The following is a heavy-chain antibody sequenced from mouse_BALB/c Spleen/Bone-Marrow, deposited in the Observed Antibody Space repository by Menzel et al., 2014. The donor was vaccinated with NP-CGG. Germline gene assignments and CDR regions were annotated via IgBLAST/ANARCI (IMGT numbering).Heavy chain of an antibody. Sequence: EVKLQESGPELVKPGASVKISCKTSGYTFXDYTLHWVKQSHGKSLEWIGGVNPNIGGTSYNQRFKGKASLTVNKSSTTAYMELRSLTSEDSAVYYCARGRWYYWGQGTTLTVSS. V-gene: IGHV1-22*01. CDR2: VNPNIGGT. D-gene: IGHD2-3*01. CDR3: ARGRWYY. J-gene: IGHJ2*01. CDR1: GYTFXDYT.